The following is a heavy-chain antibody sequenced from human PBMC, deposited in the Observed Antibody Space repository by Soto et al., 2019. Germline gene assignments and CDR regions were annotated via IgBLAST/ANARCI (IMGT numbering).Heavy chain of an antibody. J-gene: IGHJ4*02. CDR3: ARLFGESDVDY. CDR1: GGSISSGGYY. Sequence: PSETLSLTCTVSGGSISSGGYYWSWIRQHPGKGLEWIGYIYYSGSTYYNPSLKSRVTISVDTSKNQFSLKLSSVTAADTAVYYCARLFGESDVDYWGQGTLVTVSS. CDR2: IYYSGST. D-gene: IGHD3-10*01. V-gene: IGHV4-31*03.